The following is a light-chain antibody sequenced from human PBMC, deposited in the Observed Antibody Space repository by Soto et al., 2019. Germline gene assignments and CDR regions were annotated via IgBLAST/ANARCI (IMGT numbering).Light chain of an antibody. CDR2: AAS. CDR3: QQSYSTPRT. J-gene: IGKJ1*01. CDR1: QSISTY. V-gene: IGKV1-39*01. Sequence: DIQMTQSPSSLSASVGNRVTITCRASQSISTYLNWYQKKPGKAPNLLIYAASSLQSGVPSRFSGSGSGTDFTLTISSLQPEDFATYYCQQSYSTPRTFGQGTKWIS.